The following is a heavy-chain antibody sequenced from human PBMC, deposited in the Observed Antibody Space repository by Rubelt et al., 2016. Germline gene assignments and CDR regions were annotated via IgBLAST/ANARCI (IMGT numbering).Heavy chain of an antibody. V-gene: IGHV4-59*01. CDR3: ARDSHYDYTYDYGMDV. Sequence: QVQLQESGPGLVKPSETLSLTCTVSGGSISSYYWTWIRQPPGKGLEWIGYISYGGSTKYSPYLKSRVIISLDTSKNQFSLESTSVTAADTAVYYWARDSHYDYTYDYGMDVWGQGTTVTVS. CDR1: GGSISSYY. D-gene: IGHD5-24*01. J-gene: IGHJ6*02. CDR2: ISYGGST.